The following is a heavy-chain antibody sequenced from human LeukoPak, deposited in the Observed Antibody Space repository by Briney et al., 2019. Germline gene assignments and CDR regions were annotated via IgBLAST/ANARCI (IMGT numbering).Heavy chain of an antibody. CDR3: ARDLYAAAAVPYYYYYMDV. CDR1: GYSISSGYF. V-gene: IGHV4-38-2*02. Sequence: SETLSLTCTVSGYSISSGYFWGWIRQPPGKGLECIGTIYHSGSTYYNPSLKSRVTISVDKSKNQFSLKLSSVTAADTAVYYCARDLYAAAAVPYYYYYMDVWGKGTTVTVSS. D-gene: IGHD6-13*01. CDR2: IYHSGST. J-gene: IGHJ6*03.